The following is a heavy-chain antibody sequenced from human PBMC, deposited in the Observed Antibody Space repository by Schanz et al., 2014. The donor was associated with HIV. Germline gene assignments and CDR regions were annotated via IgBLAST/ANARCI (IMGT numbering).Heavy chain of an antibody. V-gene: IGHV3-23*04. D-gene: IGHD3-10*01. CDR2: ISGSGDNT. CDR1: GFTFSSLG. CDR3: AREQYGEHYFDY. Sequence: EVQLVESGGGLVQRGGSLRLSCAASGFTFSSLGMSWVRQAPGKGLDRVSTISGSGDNTFYADSVKGRFTISRDNSQNTLYLQMNSLRAEDTALHYCAREQYGEHYFDYWGQGTLVTVSS. J-gene: IGHJ4*02.